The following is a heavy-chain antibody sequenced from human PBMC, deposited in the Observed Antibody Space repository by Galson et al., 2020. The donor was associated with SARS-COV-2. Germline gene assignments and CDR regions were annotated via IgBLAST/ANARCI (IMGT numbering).Heavy chain of an antibody. D-gene: IGHD2-15*01. V-gene: IGHV3-30*18. Sequence: GGSLRLSCAASGFIFSVFGMNWVRLAPGRGLEWVAMTSSDDISQSYSDSVRGRFTISRDNSRSTLSLQMNNVRVEDAGLYFCVKSHGQGYCDAGSCYLDSWGRGTLVTVST. CDR3: VKSHGQGYCDAGSCYLDS. J-gene: IGHJ4*02. CDR1: GFIFSVFG. CDR2: TSSDDISQ.